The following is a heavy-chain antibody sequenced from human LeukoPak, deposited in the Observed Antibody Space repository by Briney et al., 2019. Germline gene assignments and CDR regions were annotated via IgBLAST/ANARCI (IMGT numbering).Heavy chain of an antibody. CDR2: ITATSSST. CDR1: GFTFSRYW. Sequence: GGSLRLSCAASGFTFSRYWMHWVRQAPGKGLEWVSAITATSSSTHDADSVQGRFTISRDNSKNTLYLQMNSLRPEDTAIYYCAKLFESGTYNNFFHYWGQGTLVTVFS. V-gene: IGHV3-23*01. D-gene: IGHD3-10*01. J-gene: IGHJ4*02. CDR3: AKLFESGTYNNFFHY.